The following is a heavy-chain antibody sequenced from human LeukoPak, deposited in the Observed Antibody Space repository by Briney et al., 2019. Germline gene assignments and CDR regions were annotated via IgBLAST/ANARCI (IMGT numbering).Heavy chain of an antibody. D-gene: IGHD3-16*01. V-gene: IGHV3-33*01. J-gene: IGHJ4*02. CDR3: AGDTPPGGDYYFDY. CDR1: GFSFSTYG. Sequence: GGSLKLSCAASGFSFSTYGMHWVRQAPGKGLEWVALIWNAGTNTYYADSVKGRFTISRDNSKNTLYLQMNSLRAEDTAVYYCAGDTPPGGDYYFDYWGQGTLVIVSS. CDR2: IWNAGTNT.